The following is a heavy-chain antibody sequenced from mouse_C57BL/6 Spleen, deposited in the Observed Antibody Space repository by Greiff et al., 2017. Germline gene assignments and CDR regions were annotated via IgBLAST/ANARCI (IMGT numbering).Heavy chain of an antibody. CDR2: INPNNGGT. D-gene: IGHD1-1*01. J-gene: IGHJ2*01. Sequence: EVQLQQSGPELVKPGASVKMSCKASGYTFTDYNMHWVKQSHGKSLEWIGYINPNNGGTSYNQKFKGKATLTVNKSSSTAYMELRSLTSEDSAVYYCARGYYGSTPYFDYWGQGTTLTVSS. V-gene: IGHV1-22*01. CDR1: GYTFTDYN. CDR3: ARGYYGSTPYFDY.